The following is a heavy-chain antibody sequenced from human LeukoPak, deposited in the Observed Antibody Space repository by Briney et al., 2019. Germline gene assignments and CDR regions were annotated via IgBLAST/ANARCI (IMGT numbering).Heavy chain of an antibody. CDR1: GFTFSNHW. J-gene: IGHJ4*02. Sequence: GGSLRLSCAASGFTFSNHWMHWVRQAPGKGLVWVSRINSDGSTTTYADSVKGRFTISRDNAKNTLYLQVNSLRAEDTAVYYCADPTFDSWGQGTLVTVSS. V-gene: IGHV3-74*01. CDR3: ADPTFDS. CDR2: INSDGSTT.